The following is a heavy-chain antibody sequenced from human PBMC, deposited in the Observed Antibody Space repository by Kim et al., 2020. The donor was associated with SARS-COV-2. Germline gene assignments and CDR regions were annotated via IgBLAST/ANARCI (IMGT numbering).Heavy chain of an antibody. D-gene: IGHD6-13*01. CDR3: ARDRAAVGGGDYFDY. Sequence: PSLKSRVTISVDTSKNQFSLKLSSVTAADTAVYYCARDRAAVGGGDYFDYWGQGTLVTVSS. J-gene: IGHJ4*02. V-gene: IGHV4-31*02.